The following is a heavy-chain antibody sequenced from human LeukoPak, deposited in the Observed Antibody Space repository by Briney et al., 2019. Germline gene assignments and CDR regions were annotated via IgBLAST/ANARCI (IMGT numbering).Heavy chain of an antibody. CDR1: GGSISSSSYY. CDR3: AGHTTVTMYYFDY. J-gene: IGHJ4*02. Sequence: SETLSLTCTVSGGSISSSSYYWGWIRQPPGKGLEWIGSIYYSGSTYYNPSLKSRVTISVDTSKNQFSLKLSSVTAADTAVYYCAGHTTVTMYYFDYWGQGTLVTVSS. CDR2: IYYSGST. D-gene: IGHD4-11*01. V-gene: IGHV4-39*01.